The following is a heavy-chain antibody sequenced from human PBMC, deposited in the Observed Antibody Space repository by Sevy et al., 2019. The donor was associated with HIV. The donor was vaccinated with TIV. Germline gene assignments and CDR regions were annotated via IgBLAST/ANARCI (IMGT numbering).Heavy chain of an antibody. CDR1: GFTFDDYA. J-gene: IGHJ4*02. CDR2: ISWNRGTI. V-gene: IGHV3-9*01. CDR3: AKDRRSTSSTFEY. D-gene: IGHD6-6*01. Sequence: GGSLRLSCAASGFTFDDYAMHWVRQAPGKGLEWVSGISWNRGTIDYADSVKGRFTISRDNRKNFQYLQLDSLTSEDTALYYCAKDRRSTSSTFEYWGQGTLVTVSS.